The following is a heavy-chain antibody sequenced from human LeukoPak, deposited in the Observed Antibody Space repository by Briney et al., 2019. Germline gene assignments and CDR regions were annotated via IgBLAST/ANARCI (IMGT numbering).Heavy chain of an antibody. J-gene: IGHJ4*02. Sequence: PSETLSLTCSVSGYSISSGYYWGWIRQPPGKGLEWIGSIDHSGSTYYNPSLKSRVTISVVTSKNQFSLKLSSVTAADTAVYYCARDPGYSYGSEGYYFDYWGQGTLVTVSS. CDR3: ARDPGYSYGSEGYYFDY. CDR2: IDHSGST. CDR1: GYSISSGYY. D-gene: IGHD5-18*01. V-gene: IGHV4-38-2*02.